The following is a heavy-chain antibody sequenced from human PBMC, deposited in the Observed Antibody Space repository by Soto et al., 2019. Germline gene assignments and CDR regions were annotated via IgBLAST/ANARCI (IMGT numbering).Heavy chain of an antibody. J-gene: IGHJ4*02. Sequence: PSETLSLTWTVSGGSISSYYWSWIRQPPGKGLEWIGYIYYSGSTNYNPSLKSRVTISVDTSKNQFSLKLSSVTAADTAVYYCAALFVDSEYYFDYWGQGTLVTVSS. CDR3: AALFVDSEYYFDY. CDR1: GGSISSYY. CDR2: IYYSGST. V-gene: IGHV4-59*01. D-gene: IGHD2-21*01.